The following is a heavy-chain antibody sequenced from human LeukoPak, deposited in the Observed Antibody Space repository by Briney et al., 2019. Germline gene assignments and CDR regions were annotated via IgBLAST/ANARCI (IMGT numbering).Heavy chain of an antibody. CDR3: ARGGVNPVDH. D-gene: IGHD1-14*01. Sequence: GGSLRLSCAASGFPLNSFLMHLVRQAPGKGLVWVSDMNEYSTTIRYADSVKGRFTISRDNAKSILYLQMNNLRAEDTAMYFCARGGVNPVDHWGQGTLVTVSS. J-gene: IGHJ4*02. CDR1: GFPLNSFL. V-gene: IGHV3-74*01. CDR2: MNEYSTTI.